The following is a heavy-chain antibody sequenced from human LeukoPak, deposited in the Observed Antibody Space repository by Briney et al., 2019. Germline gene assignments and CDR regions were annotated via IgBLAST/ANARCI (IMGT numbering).Heavy chain of an antibody. CDR3: VREYYYGSGSYYDY. V-gene: IGHV3-21*01. D-gene: IGHD3-10*01. CDR1: GFTSSSYS. Sequence: GGSLRLSCAVSGFTSSSYSMNWVRQAPGKGLEWVSSISSSSSYIYYADSVKGRFTISRDNSLYLQMNSLRAEDTAVYYCVREYYYGSGSYYDYWGQGTLVTVSS. J-gene: IGHJ4*02. CDR2: ISSSSSYI.